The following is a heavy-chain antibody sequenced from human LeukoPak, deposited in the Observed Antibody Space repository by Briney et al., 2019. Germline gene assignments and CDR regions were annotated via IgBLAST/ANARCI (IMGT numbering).Heavy chain of an antibody. V-gene: IGHV4-30-2*01. CDR1: GVSISSGGYS. J-gene: IGHJ6*02. Sequence: SETLSLTCAVSGVSISSGGYSWSWIRQPPGKGLEWIGYIYHSGSTYYNPSLKSRVTISVDRSKNQFSLKLSSVTAADTAVYYCARVALNGYCSSTSCETHGMDVWGQGTTVTVSS. CDR2: IYHSGST. D-gene: IGHD2-2*01. CDR3: ARVALNGYCSSTSCETHGMDV.